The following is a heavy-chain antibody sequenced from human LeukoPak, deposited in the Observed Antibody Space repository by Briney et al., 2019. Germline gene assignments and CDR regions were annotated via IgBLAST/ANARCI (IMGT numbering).Heavy chain of an antibody. CDR1: GGTFSSYA. CDR2: IIPIFGTT. CDR3: ARASGRGAFYYYYYGMDV. V-gene: IGHV1-69*13. D-gene: IGHD3-10*01. J-gene: IGHJ6*02. Sequence: SVKVSCKASGGTFSSYAISWVRQAPGQGLEWMGGIIPIFGTTNYAQKFQGRVTITADESTSTAYMELSSLRSEDTAVYYCARASGRGAFYYYYYGMDVWGQGTTVTVSS.